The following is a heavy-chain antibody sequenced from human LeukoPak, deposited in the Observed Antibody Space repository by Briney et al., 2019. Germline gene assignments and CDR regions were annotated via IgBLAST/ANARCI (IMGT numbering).Heavy chain of an antibody. J-gene: IGHJ6*03. Sequence: ASVKVSCKASGGTFSSNAISWVRQAPGQGLEWMGGIIPIFGTANYAQKFQGRVTITADESTSTAYMELSSLISEDTAAYYCARSYRTYYYYYMDVWGKGTTVTISS. CDR3: ARSYRTYYYYYMDV. V-gene: IGHV1-69*13. CDR2: IIPIFGTA. D-gene: IGHD1-26*01. CDR1: GGTFSSNA.